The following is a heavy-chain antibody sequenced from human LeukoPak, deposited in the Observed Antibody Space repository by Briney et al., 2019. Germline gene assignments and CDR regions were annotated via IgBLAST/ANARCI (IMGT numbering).Heavy chain of an antibody. V-gene: IGHV3-9*01. Sequence: PGGSLRLSCVASGFTFGDFAMYWVRQAPGKGLEWVSGISWNSGRTGYGDSVKGRFTISRDNAKNSLYLQMNSLRAEDTAVYYCTREDHSNYNYWGQGTLVTVSS. J-gene: IGHJ4*02. CDR1: GFTFGDFA. D-gene: IGHD4-11*01. CDR2: ISWNSGRT. CDR3: TREDHSNYNY.